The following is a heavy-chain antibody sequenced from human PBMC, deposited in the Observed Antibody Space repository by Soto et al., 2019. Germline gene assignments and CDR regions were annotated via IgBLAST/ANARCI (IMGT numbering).Heavy chain of an antibody. D-gene: IGHD3-22*01. Sequence: EVQLVESGGGLVKPGGSLRLSCAASGFTFSSYSMNWVRQAPGKGLEWVSSISSSSSYIYYADSVEGRFTISRDNAKNSLSLQRNSLSAADTAAYYGARAPYYYASRGYWADWGQGTLVTVSS. CDR1: GFTFSSYS. CDR2: ISSSSSYI. V-gene: IGHV3-21*01. J-gene: IGHJ1*01. CDR3: ARAPYYYASRGYWAD.